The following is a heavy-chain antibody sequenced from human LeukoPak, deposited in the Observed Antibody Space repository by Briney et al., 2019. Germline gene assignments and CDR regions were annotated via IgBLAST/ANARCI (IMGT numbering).Heavy chain of an antibody. V-gene: IGHV4-39*01. J-gene: IGHJ4*02. Sequence: SETLSLTCTVSGGSISSSSYYWGWIRQPPGKGLEWIGSINYSGSTYYNPSLKSRVTISVVTSKNQFSLKLSSVSAADTAVYYCARHGGSDWYGLLDYWGQGTLVTVSS. CDR3: ARHGGSDWYGLLDY. D-gene: IGHD6-19*01. CDR1: GGSISSSSYY. CDR2: INYSGST.